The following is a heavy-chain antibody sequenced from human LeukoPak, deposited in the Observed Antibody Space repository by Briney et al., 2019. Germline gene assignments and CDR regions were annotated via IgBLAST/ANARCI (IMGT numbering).Heavy chain of an antibody. Sequence: ASVKVSCKASGYTFTSYYMHWVRQAPGQGLEWMGIINPSGGSTSYAQKFQGRVTMTRDTSTSTVYMELSSLRSEDTAVYYCARDGPRSIAVAAGYNWFDPWGQGTLVTVSS. CDR1: GYTFTSYY. D-gene: IGHD6-19*01. CDR2: INPSGGST. V-gene: IGHV1-46*01. J-gene: IGHJ5*02. CDR3: ARDGPRSIAVAAGYNWFDP.